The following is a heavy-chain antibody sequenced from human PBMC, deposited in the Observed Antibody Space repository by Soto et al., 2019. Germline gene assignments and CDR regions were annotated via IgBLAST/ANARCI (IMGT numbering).Heavy chain of an antibody. V-gene: IGHV4-30-4*01. J-gene: IGHJ6*02. CDR3: ARFSVTGYGVDV. Sequence: QVQLQESGPGLVKPSQTLSLTCTVSGGSVSSSTYYWSWIRQPPGKGLEWIAYLYYIGNTYYSPSLRSRGTISVDTSNNQFSLNLSSVTAADTAVYYCARFSVTGYGVDVWGHGTTVTVSS. CDR1: GGSVSSSTYY. CDR2: LYYIGNT. D-gene: IGHD4-4*01.